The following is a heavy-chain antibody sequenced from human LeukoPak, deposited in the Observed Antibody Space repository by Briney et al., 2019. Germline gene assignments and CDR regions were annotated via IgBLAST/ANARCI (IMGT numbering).Heavy chain of an antibody. D-gene: IGHD3-9*01. J-gene: IGHJ4*02. CDR1: GFTFSSYA. V-gene: IGHV3-23*01. Sequence: PGGSLRLFCAASGFTFSSYAMSWVRQAPGKGLEWVAGISAGGGSTYYADSVKGRFTISRDNSKNMLYLQLNSLRAEDTAVYYCAKGDPPTYYDILTGQDYWGQGTLVTVSS. CDR2: ISAGGGST. CDR3: AKGDPPTYYDILTGQDY.